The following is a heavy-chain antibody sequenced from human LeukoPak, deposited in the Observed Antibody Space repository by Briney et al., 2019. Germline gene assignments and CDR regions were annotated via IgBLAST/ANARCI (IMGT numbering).Heavy chain of an antibody. J-gene: IGHJ6*04. CDR3: ARDRIGHYGSGGFGGMDV. CDR2: ISSSSSYT. D-gene: IGHD3-10*01. CDR1: GFTFSDYY. V-gene: IGHV3-11*06. Sequence: PGGSLRLSCAASGFTFSDYYMSWIRQAPGKGLEWVSYISSSSSYTNYADSVKGRFTISRDNAKNLLYLQMNSLRAEDTAVYYCARDRIGHYGSGGFGGMDVWGKGTTVTVSS.